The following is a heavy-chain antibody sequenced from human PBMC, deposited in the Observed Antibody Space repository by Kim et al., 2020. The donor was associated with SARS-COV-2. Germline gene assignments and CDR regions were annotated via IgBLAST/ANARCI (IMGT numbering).Heavy chain of an antibody. J-gene: IGHJ4*02. Sequence: SETLSLTCTVSGGSISSGGYYWSWIRQHPGKGLEWIGYIYYSGSTYYNPSLKSRVTLSVDTSKNQFSLKLSSVTAADTAVYYCATYYYGSGADKFSYWGQGTLVTVSS. CDR2: IYYSGST. CDR1: GGSISSGGYY. V-gene: IGHV4-31*03. D-gene: IGHD3-10*01. CDR3: ATYYYGSGADKFSY.